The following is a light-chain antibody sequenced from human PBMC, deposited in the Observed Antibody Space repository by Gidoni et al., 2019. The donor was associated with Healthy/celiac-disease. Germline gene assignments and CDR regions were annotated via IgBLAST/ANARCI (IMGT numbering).Light chain of an antibody. CDR3: QQRSNWSLT. CDR1: QSVSSS. J-gene: IGKJ4*01. Sequence: ELVLPHSPSTLSLSPGERATLSCRASQSVSSSLAWYNQKPGQAPRLLIYEASNRATGIPARFSGSGSGTDFTLTISSLEPEDFAVYYCQQRSNWSLTFGGGTKVEIK. V-gene: IGKV3-11*01. CDR2: EAS.